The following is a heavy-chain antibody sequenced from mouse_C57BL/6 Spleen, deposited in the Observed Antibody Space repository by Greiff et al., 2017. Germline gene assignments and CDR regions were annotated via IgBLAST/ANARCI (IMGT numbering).Heavy chain of an antibody. Sequence: QVQLQQPGAELVMPGASVKLSCKASGYTFTSYWMHWVKQRPGQGLEWIGEIDPSDSYTNYTQKFKGKSTLTVDKSSSTAYMQLSSLTSEDSAVYYCANYYGSSPFAYWGQGTLVTVSA. J-gene: IGHJ3*01. CDR1: GYTFTSYW. CDR3: ANYYGSSPFAY. V-gene: IGHV1-69*01. D-gene: IGHD1-1*01. CDR2: IDPSDSYT.